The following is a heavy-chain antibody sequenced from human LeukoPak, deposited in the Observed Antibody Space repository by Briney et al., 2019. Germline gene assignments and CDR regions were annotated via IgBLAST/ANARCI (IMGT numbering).Heavy chain of an antibody. D-gene: IGHD3-3*01. CDR2: IYYSGST. Sequence: SETLSLTCTVSGGSISSSSYYWGWIRQPPGKGLEWIGSIYYSGSTYYNPSLKSRVTISVDTSKNQFSLKLSSVTAADTAVYYCARRNFGVVIFDPWVQGTLVTVSS. CDR3: ARRNFGVVIFDP. CDR1: GGSISSSSYY. J-gene: IGHJ5*02. V-gene: IGHV4-39*01.